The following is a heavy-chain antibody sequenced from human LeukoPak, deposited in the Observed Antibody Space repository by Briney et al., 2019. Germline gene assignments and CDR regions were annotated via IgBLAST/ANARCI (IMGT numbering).Heavy chain of an antibody. CDR3: ARGRTYYDFWSANKGRFDP. J-gene: IGHJ5*02. V-gene: IGHV4-34*01. CDR2: INHSGST. Sequence: SETLSLTCAVYGGSFSGCYWSWIRQPPGKGLEWIGEINHSGSTNYNPSLKSRVTISVATSKNQFSLKLSSVTAADTAVYYCARGRTYYDFWSANKGRFDPWGQGTLVTVSS. D-gene: IGHD3-3*01. CDR1: GGSFSGCY.